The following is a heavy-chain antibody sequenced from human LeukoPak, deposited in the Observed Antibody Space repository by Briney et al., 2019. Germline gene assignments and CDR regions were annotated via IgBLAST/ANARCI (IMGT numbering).Heavy chain of an antibody. Sequence: SVKVSCKASGGTFSSHAITWVRQAPGQGLEWMGGIIPLFDTTNYAQRFQGRVTITADDSTGTVYMELSSLRSEDRAVYYCERATQWELPDFKYFYYYMDVWGKGTTVTISS. D-gene: IGHD4-23*01. J-gene: IGHJ6*03. CDR3: ERATQWELPDFKYFYYYMDV. CDR1: GGTFSSHA. V-gene: IGHV1-69*13. CDR2: IIPLFDTT.